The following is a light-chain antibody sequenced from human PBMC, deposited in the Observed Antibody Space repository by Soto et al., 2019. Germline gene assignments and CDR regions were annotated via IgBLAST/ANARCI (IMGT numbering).Light chain of an antibody. CDR2: KAS. CDR3: KQYVINPWM. V-gene: IGKV1-5*03. J-gene: IGKJ1*01. CDR1: QSISSW. Sequence: DIQMTQSPSTLSASVGDRVTITCRASQSISSWLAWYQQKPGKAPKLLIYKASTLESGVPSRFVGSGSATEFTLTHSSLQPDDIAPYDFKQYVINPWMFGQRTMVEI.